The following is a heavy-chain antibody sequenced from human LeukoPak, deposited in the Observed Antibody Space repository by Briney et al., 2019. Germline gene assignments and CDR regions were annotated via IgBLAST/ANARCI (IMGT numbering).Heavy chain of an antibody. V-gene: IGHV2-5*02. CDR3: AHTHYYGSGLDH. Sequence: SGPTLVKPTQTLTLTCTFSWFSLNTLGAGVSWIRQPPGKALEWLALIFWDDDKRYSPSLKSRLTLTKDTSKSQVVLTMTHMDPVDTGTYYCAHTHYYGSGLDHWGQGTLVTVSS. CDR1: WFSLNTLGAG. J-gene: IGHJ5*02. CDR2: IFWDDDK. D-gene: IGHD3-10*01.